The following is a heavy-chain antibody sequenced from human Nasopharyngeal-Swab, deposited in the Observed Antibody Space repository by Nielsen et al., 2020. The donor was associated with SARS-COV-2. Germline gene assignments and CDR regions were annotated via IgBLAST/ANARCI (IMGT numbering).Heavy chain of an antibody. J-gene: IGHJ5*02. D-gene: IGHD6-13*01. CDR2: ISWNSGTI. Sequence: GGSLRLSCAASGFTFDDYAMHWVRQAPGKGLEWVSGISWNSGTIGYADSVKGRFTISRDNAKNSLFLQMNSLRTEDTALYYCARDAERSWYNWFDPWGQGTLVTVSS. V-gene: IGHV3-9*01. CDR1: GFTFDDYA. CDR3: ARDAERSWYNWFDP.